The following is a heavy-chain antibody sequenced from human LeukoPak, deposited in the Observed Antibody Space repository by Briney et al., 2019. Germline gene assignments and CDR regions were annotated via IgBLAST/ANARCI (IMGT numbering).Heavy chain of an antibody. CDR1: GFTLSSYS. CDR3: TRRFDS. J-gene: IGHJ4*02. Sequence: GGSLRLSCVASGFTLSSYSMNWVRQAPGKGLEWVSYISDTGSTVAYADSVKGRFTMSRDEAKNSLHLQMNSLRDEDTAVYYCTRRFDSWGQGVLVTVSS. V-gene: IGHV3-48*02. CDR2: ISDTGSTV.